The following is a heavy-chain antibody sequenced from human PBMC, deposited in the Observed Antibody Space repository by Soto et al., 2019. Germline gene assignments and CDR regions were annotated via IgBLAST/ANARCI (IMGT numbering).Heavy chain of an antibody. CDR2: ISSSGSTI. CDR1: GFTFSDYY. CDR3: AKDLAFATVTNWFDP. V-gene: IGHV3-11*01. J-gene: IGHJ5*02. Sequence: GGSLRLSCAASGFTFSDYYMSWIRQAPGKGLEWVSCISSSGSTIYYADSVKGRFTISRDNAKNSLSLQMNSLRAEDTAVYYCAKDLAFATVTNWFDPWGQGTLVTVSS. D-gene: IGHD4-4*01.